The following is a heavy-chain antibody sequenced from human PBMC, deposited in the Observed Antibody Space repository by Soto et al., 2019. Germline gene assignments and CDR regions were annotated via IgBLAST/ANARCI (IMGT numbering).Heavy chain of an antibody. CDR3: AHRVLRTVFGLVTTTAIYFDF. D-gene: IGHD3-3*01. J-gene: IGHJ4*02. Sequence: QITLNESGPTVVRPTEPLTLTCRFSGFSLTTSGVGVGWIRGSPGKAAEWLALINWDDDKRYSASLKSRLTITTDTSKYQVVLTVSDLDPTDTATYYCAHRVLRTVFGLVTTTAIYFDFWGKGTPFAFSS. CDR1: GFSLTTSGVG. V-gene: IGHV2-5*02. CDR2: INWDDDK.